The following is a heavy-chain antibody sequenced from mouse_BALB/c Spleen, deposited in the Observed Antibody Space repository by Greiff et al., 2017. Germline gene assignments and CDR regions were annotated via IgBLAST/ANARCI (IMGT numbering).Heavy chain of an antibody. V-gene: IGHV5-17*02. CDR1: GFTFSSFG. Sequence: DVMLVESGGGLVQPGGSRKLSCAASGFTFSSFGMHWVRQAPEKGLEWVAYISSGSSTIYYADTVKGRFTISRDNPKNTLFLQMTSLRSEDTAMYYCARSDAGYAMDYWGQGTSVTVSS. CDR2: ISSGSSTI. CDR3: ARSDAGYAMDY. J-gene: IGHJ4*01.